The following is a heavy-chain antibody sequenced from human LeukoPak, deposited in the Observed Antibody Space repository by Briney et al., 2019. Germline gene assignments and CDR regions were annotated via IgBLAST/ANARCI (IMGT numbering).Heavy chain of an antibody. J-gene: IGHJ5*02. CDR3: AKFNYYDSSGYSWFDP. D-gene: IGHD3-22*01. CDR1: GFTFSSYG. V-gene: IGHV3-30*02. Sequence: GGSLRLSCAAPGFTFSSYGMHWVRQAPGKGLEWVAFIRYDGSNKYYADSVKGRFTISRDNSKNTLYLQMNSLRAEDTAVYYCAKFNYYDSSGYSWFDPWDQGTLVTVSS. CDR2: IRYDGSNK.